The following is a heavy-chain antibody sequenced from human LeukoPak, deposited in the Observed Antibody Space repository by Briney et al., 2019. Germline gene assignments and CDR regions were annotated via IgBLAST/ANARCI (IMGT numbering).Heavy chain of an antibody. CDR2: ISSSSSYI. CDR3: ARDFWFRELLPTYFDY. V-gene: IGHV3-21*01. J-gene: IGHJ4*02. CDR1: GFTFSSYS. Sequence: GGSLRLSCAASGFTFSSYSMNWVRQAPGKGLEWVSSISSSSSYIYYADSVKGRFTISRDNAKNSLYLQMNSLRAEDTAVYYCARDFWFRELLPTYFDYWGRGTLVTVSS. D-gene: IGHD3-10*01.